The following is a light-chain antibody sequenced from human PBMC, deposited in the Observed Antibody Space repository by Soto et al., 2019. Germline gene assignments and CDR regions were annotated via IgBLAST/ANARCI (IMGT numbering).Light chain of an antibody. V-gene: IGLV2-8*01. J-gene: IGLJ1*01. CDR2: EVT. CDR3: ASYGGSNQV. CDR1: STDFGAYNS. Sequence: QSVLTQPPSVSASPGQSVTIPCTATSTDFGAYNSVSWYQQYPGTPPKLIIYEVTKRTSGVSDRFSCSKSGNTASLSVSGLLACDEADYFCASYGGSNQVFGTGTKLTVL.